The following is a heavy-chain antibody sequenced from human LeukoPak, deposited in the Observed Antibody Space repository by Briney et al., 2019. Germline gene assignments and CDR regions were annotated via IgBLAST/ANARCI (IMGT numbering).Heavy chain of an antibody. Sequence: ASVKVSCKASGYTFTGYYMHWVRQAPGQGLEWMGWINPNSGGTNYAQKFQGRVTMTRDTSISTAYMELSRLRSDDTAVYYCARVPLGAVAGNDWDQGTLVTVSS. CDR1: GYTFTGYY. CDR2: INPNSGGT. V-gene: IGHV1-2*02. D-gene: IGHD6-19*01. CDR3: ARVPLGAVAGND. J-gene: IGHJ4*02.